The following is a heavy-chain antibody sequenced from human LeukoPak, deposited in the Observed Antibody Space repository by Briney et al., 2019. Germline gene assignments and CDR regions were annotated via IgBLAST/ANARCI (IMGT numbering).Heavy chain of an antibody. J-gene: IGHJ4*02. V-gene: IGHV4-30-4*01. CDR1: GGTISSGDYY. D-gene: IGHD3-22*01. CDR3: ARVGSGYYIDY. CDR2: IYYSGST. Sequence: SETLSLTCTVSGGTISSGDYYWSWIRQPPGKGLEWIGYIYYSGSTYYNPSLKSRVTISVDTSKNQFSLKLSSVTAADTAVYYCARVGSGYYIDYWGQGTLVTVSS.